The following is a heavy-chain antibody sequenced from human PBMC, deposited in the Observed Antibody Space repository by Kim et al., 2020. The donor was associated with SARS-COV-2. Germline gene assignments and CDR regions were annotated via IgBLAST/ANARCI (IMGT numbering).Heavy chain of an antibody. D-gene: IGHD3-22*01. Sequence: SETLSLTCTVSGGSISSSSYYWGWIRQPPGKGLEWIGSIYYSGSTYYNPSLKSRVTISVDTSKNQFSLKLSSVTAADTAVYYCARRAYYYDSSGYYYWFDPWGQGTLVTVSS. CDR2: IYYSGST. J-gene: IGHJ5*02. V-gene: IGHV4-39*01. CDR1: GGSISSSSYY. CDR3: ARRAYYYDSSGYYYWFDP.